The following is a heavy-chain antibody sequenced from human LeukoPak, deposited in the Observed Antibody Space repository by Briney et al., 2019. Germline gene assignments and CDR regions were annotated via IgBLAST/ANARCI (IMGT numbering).Heavy chain of an antibody. Sequence: ASVKVSCKASGGTFNSYAISWVRQAPGQGLEWMGGIIPIFGTANYAQKFQGRVTITTDESTSTAYMELSSLRSEDTAVYYCARVATGDFFYFDYWGQGTLVTVSS. CDR2: IIPIFGTA. CDR1: GGTFNSYA. CDR3: ARVATGDFFYFDY. V-gene: IGHV1-69*05. J-gene: IGHJ4*02. D-gene: IGHD7-27*01.